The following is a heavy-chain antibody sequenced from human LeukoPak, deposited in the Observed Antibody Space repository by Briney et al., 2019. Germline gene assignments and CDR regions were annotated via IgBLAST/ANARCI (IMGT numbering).Heavy chain of an antibody. CDR1: GFTFSSYA. Sequence: GGSLRLSCAASGFTFSSYAMSWVRQAPGKGLEWVSAISGSGGSTYYADSVKGRFTISRDNSKNTLYLQMNSQTAEDTAVYYCANGYFDWLYAFDIWGQGTMVTVSS. V-gene: IGHV3-23*01. J-gene: IGHJ3*02. CDR2: ISGSGGST. CDR3: ANGYFDWLYAFDI. D-gene: IGHD3-9*01.